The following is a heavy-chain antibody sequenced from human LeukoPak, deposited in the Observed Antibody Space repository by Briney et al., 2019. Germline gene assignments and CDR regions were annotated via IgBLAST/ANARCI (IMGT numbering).Heavy chain of an antibody. D-gene: IGHD2-2*01. J-gene: IGHJ4*02. CDR1: GFTFSDYG. Sequence: PGRSLRLSCAASGFTFSDYGMHWVRQAPGKGPEWVAAISHDGTTKYYADSVKGRFTISRDNPKNTLYLQMDSLKADDTAVYSCAKGGCSSATCYVNSWGQGTLVTVSS. CDR2: ISHDGTTK. CDR3: AKGGCSSATCYVNS. V-gene: IGHV3-30*18.